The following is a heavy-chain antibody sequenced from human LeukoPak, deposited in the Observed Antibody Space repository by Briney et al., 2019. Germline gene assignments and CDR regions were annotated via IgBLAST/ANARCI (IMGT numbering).Heavy chain of an antibody. CDR3: AREGWQWLVHAFDI. CDR2: INHSGST. J-gene: IGHJ3*02. V-gene: IGHV4-34*01. CDR1: GGSFSGYY. Sequence: SETLSLTCAVYGGSFSGYYWSWIRQPPGKGLEWIGEINHSGSTNYNPSLKSRVTISVDTSKSQFSLKLSSVTAADTAMYYCAREGWQWLVHAFDIWGQGTMVTVSS. D-gene: IGHD6-19*01.